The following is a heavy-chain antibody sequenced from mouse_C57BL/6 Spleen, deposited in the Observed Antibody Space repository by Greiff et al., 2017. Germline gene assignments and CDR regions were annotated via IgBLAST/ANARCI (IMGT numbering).Heavy chain of an antibody. CDR3: ARSHGNYETYYAMDY. Sequence: QVQLQQPGAELVMPGASVKLSCKASGYTFTSYWMHWVKQRPGQGLEWIGEIVPSDSYTNYNQKFMGKSTLTVDKSSSTAYMQLSSLTSEDSAVYYCARSHGNYETYYAMDYWGQGTSVTVSS. CDR2: IVPSDSYT. V-gene: IGHV1-69*01. D-gene: IGHD2-1*01. J-gene: IGHJ4*01. CDR1: GYTFTSYW.